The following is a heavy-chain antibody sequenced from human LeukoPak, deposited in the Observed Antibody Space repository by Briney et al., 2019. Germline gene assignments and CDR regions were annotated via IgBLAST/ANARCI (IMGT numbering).Heavy chain of an antibody. CDR1: GYSIGSGYY. CDR3: ARDRSIQYQLLVYWFDP. J-gene: IGHJ5*02. V-gene: IGHV4-38-2*02. D-gene: IGHD2-2*01. Sequence: SETLSLTCTVSGYSIGSGYYWGWIRQPPGKGLEWIGSIYHSGSTYYNPSLKSRVTISVDTSKNQFSLKLSSVTAADTAVYDCARDRSIQYQLLVYWFDPWGQGTPVTVSS. CDR2: IYHSGST.